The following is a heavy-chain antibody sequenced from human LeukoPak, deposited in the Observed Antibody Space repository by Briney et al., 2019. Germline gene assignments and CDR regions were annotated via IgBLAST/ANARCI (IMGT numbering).Heavy chain of an antibody. Sequence: GGSLRLSCAASGFTFSNYAMSWARPLPGKGLEWVSSIGVDAAKTYYANSVEGRFTISRDNSKNILSLQMNGLSAEDTAVYYCVKRNLAPHPPFEYWGQGALVTVSS. CDR1: GFTFSNYA. D-gene: IGHD6-6*01. CDR2: IGVDAAKT. J-gene: IGHJ4*02. CDR3: VKRNLAPHPPFEY. V-gene: IGHV3-23*01.